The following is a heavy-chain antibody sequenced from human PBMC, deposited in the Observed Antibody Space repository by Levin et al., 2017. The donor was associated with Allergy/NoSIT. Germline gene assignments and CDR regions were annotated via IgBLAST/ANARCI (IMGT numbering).Heavy chain of an antibody. CDR1: GFSLSNSW. V-gene: IGHV3-15*01. CDR2: ITSKPDGAAT. J-gene: IGHJ4*02. D-gene: IGHD6-19*01. CDR3: PSEFQW. Sequence: PGGSLRLSCAASGFSLSNSWMNWVRQAPGKGLEWIGRITSKPDGAATDYAAPLKGRFTISRDDSTNTLYLQLNSLKVEDTAMYYCPSEFQWWGQGTLVTVSS.